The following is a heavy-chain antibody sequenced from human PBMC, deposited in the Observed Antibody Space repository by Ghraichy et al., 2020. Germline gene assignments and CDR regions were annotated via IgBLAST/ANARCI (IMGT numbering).Heavy chain of an antibody. D-gene: IGHD6-13*01. CDR3: RTGWQQLPYYFDY. CDR2: IYYSGST. CDR1: GGSISSSSYY. V-gene: IGHV4-39*01. J-gene: IGHJ4*02. Sequence: SQTLSLTCTVSGGSISSSSYYWGWIRQPPGKGLEWIGSIYYSGSTYYNPSLKSRVTISVDTSKNQFSLKLSSVTAADTAVYYCRTGWQQLPYYFDYWGQGTLVTVSS.